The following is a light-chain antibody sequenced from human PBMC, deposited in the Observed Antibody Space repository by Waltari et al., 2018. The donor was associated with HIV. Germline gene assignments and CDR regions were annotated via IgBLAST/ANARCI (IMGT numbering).Light chain of an antibody. CDR3: ATWDDSLSVVV. CDR1: SSNIGSNY. Sequence: QSVLTQPPSASGTPGQRVTISCSGSSSNIGSNYVYWYHHPPGTAPKLLIDRNNQRPSGVPDRFSGSKSGTSASLAISGLRSEDEADYYCATWDDSLSVVVFGGGTTLTV. J-gene: IGLJ2*01. V-gene: IGLV1-47*01. CDR2: RNN.